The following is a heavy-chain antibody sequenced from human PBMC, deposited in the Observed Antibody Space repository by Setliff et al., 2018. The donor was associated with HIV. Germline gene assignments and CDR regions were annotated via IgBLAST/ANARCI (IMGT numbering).Heavy chain of an antibody. V-gene: IGHV1-18*01. CDR2: INVNNGNT. CDR3: ARVVRGVIQSAKTFDY. D-gene: IGHD2-21*01. J-gene: IGHJ4*02. Sequence: ASVKVSCKASGYTFTNYDVSWVRRAPGQGLEWMGWINVNNGNTNYAQKFQGRVTMTTDTSTTTVYMELRSLRSDDTAVYYCARVVRGVIQSAKTFDYWGQGTLVTVS. CDR1: GYTFTNYD.